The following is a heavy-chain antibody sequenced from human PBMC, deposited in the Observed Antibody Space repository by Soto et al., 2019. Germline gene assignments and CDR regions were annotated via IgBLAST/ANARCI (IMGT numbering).Heavy chain of an antibody. CDR1: GYTLTELS. J-gene: IGHJ6*02. D-gene: IGHD3-9*01. V-gene: IGHV1-24*01. Sequence: QVQLVQSGAEVKKPGASVKVSCKVSGYTLTELSMHWVRQAPGKGLEWMGGFDPEDGETIYAQKFQGRVTMTEDTSTDTAYMELSSLRSEDTAVYYCATHSPPQPNYDILTGYYESYGMDVWGQGTTVTVSS. CDR2: FDPEDGET. CDR3: ATHSPPQPNYDILTGYYESYGMDV.